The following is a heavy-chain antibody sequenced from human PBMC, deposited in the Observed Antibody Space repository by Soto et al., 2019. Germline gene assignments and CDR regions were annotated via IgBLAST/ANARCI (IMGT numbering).Heavy chain of an antibody. V-gene: IGHV1-69*08. CDR2: IIPNLGIA. CDR1: GGTFSSYT. J-gene: IGHJ6*03. CDR3: ARERAYCSSTSCYVRAYYYYMDV. D-gene: IGHD2-2*01. Sequence: QVQLVQSGAEVKKPGSSVKVSCKASGGTFSSYTISWVRQAPGQGLEWMGRIIPNLGIANYAQKFQGRVTITADKSTSTAYMELSSLRSEDTAVYYCARERAYCSSTSCYVRAYYYYMDVWGKGTTVTVSS.